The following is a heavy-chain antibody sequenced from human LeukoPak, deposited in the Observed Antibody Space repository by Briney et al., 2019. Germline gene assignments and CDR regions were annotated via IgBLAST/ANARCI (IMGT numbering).Heavy chain of an antibody. Sequence: PSETLSLTCAVYGGSFSGYYWSWIRQPPGKGLEWIGEINHSGSTNYNPSLKSRVTISVDKSKNQFSLKLSSVTAADTAVYYCARVGYSSSWSSGAYWGQGTLVTVSS. V-gene: IGHV4-34*01. D-gene: IGHD6-13*01. J-gene: IGHJ4*02. CDR3: ARVGYSSSWSSGAY. CDR1: GGSFSGYY. CDR2: INHSGST.